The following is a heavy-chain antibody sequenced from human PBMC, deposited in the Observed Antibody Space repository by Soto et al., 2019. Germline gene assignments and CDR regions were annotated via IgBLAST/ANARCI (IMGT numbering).Heavy chain of an antibody. V-gene: IGHV1-69*13. CDR1: GGTFSSYA. CDR2: IIPIFGTA. CDR3: ARDFGARGFYYGMDV. Sequence: ASVKVSCKASGGTFSSYAISWVRQAPGQGLEWMGGIIPIFGTANYAQKFQGRVTITADESTSTAYMELSSLRSEDTAVYYCARDFGARGFYYGMDVWGQGTTVTVSS. J-gene: IGHJ6*02. D-gene: IGHD3-10*01.